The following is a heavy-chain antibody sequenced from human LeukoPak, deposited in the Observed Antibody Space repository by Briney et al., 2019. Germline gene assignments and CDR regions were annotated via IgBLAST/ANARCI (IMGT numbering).Heavy chain of an antibody. CDR2: IYTSGRT. D-gene: IGHD5-18*01. V-gene: IGHV4-4*09. CDR3: ARAHTPLRSDYYYYLDV. Sequence: PSETLSLTCSVSGGSISSYYWSWIRQPPGKGLEWIGYIYTSGRTNYNPALKSRVTISVDTSKNQFSLKLTSVTAADTAVYYCARAHTPLRSDYYYYLDVWGKGTTVTVS. CDR1: GGSISSYY. J-gene: IGHJ6*03.